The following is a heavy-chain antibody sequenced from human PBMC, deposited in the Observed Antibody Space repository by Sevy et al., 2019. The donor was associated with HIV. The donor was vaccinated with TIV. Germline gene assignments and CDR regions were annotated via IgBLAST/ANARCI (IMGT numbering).Heavy chain of an antibody. CDR1: GVSISSSSYY. J-gene: IGHJ5*02. Sequence: SDTLSLTCTVSGVSISSSSYYWGWIRQPPGKGLEWIGGIYYSGSTYYNPSLKSRVTISVDTSKTQFSLKLSSETAAATDVSYCSSPGNWNYVGGGFDAWGQGTLVTVSS. V-gene: IGHV4-39*01. D-gene: IGHD1-7*01. CDR3: SSPGNWNYVGGGFDA. CDR2: IYYSGST.